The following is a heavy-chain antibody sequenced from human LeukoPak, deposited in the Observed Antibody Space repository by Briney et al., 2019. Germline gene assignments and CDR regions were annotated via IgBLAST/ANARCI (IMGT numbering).Heavy chain of an antibody. CDR2: IKGDGSEK. Sequence: GGSLRLSCAASGFTVSNNYISWVRQAPGKGLEWVANIKGDGSEKYYVDSVKGRFTISRDNDKNYLYLQMNSLRDEDTAVYYCVRQAGVSWGQGTLVTVSS. D-gene: IGHD6-19*01. CDR3: VRQAGVS. J-gene: IGHJ5*02. CDR1: GFTVSNNY. V-gene: IGHV3-7*01.